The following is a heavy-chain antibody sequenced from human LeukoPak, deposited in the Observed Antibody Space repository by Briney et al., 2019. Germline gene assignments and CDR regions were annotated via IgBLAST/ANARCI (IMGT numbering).Heavy chain of an antibody. Sequence: GGSLRLSCAASGFTFSNAWMNWVRQAPGKGLEWVGRIKSKTDGGTTDYAAPVKGRFTISRGDSKNTLYLQMNSLKTEDTAVYYCTTDSECGGDCFDYWGQGTLVTVSS. CDR3: TTDSECGGDCFDY. D-gene: IGHD2-21*02. CDR2: IKSKTDGGTT. CDR1: GFTFSNAW. J-gene: IGHJ4*02. V-gene: IGHV3-15*07.